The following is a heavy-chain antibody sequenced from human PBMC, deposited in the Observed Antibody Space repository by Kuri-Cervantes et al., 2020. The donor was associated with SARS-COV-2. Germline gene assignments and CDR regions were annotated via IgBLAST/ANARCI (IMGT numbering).Heavy chain of an antibody. V-gene: IGHV1-18*04. CDR1: GYTFTTYG. CDR3: AGGLDYGDYPYYYGLDV. J-gene: IGHJ6*02. Sequence: ASVKVSCKASGYTFTTYGITWVRQAPGQGLEWMGWISTYNANADYAPKLQGRVTMTTDKSTGIAYMELRSLRSDDTAIYYCAGGLDYGDYPYYYGLDVWGQGTTVTVSS. D-gene: IGHD4-17*01. CDR2: ISTYNANA.